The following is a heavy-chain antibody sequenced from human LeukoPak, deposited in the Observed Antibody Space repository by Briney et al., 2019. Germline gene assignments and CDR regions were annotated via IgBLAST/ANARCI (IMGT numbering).Heavy chain of an antibody. CDR3: ARESRARGREFDY. J-gene: IGHJ4*02. D-gene: IGHD3-16*01. V-gene: IGHV1-18*01. CDR1: GYTFITYG. CDR2: ISAYNGNT. Sequence: ASVKVSCKASGYTFITYGISWVRQAPGQGLEWMGWISAYNGNTNYAQKFQGRVTMTTDTSTSTAHMELRSLRSDDTAVYYCARESRARGREFDYWGQGTLVTVSS.